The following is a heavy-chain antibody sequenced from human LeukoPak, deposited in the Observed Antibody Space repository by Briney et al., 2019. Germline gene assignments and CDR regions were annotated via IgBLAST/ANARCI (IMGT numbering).Heavy chain of an antibody. CDR3: ARDRGYSYGFLNWFDP. CDR2: ISSSSSYI. CDR1: GFTFSSYS. V-gene: IGHV3-21*01. D-gene: IGHD5-18*01. J-gene: IGHJ5*02. Sequence: PGGSLSLSCAASGFTFSSYSMNWVRQAPGKGLEWVSSISSSSSYIYYADSVKGRFTISRDNAKNSLYLQMNSLRAEDTAVYYCARDRGYSYGFLNWFDPWGQGTLVTVSS.